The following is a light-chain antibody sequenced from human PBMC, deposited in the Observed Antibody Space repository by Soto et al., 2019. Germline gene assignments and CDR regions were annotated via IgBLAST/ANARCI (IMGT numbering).Light chain of an antibody. Sequence: QSALTQPRSVSGSPGQSVTISCTGTSSDVGGYIYVSWYQQYPAKAPKVMIYDVSRRPSGVPDRFSGSKSGSTASLTVSGLQAEDEADYFCSSYAGSNTLLFGGGTKLTVL. V-gene: IGLV2-11*01. CDR2: DVS. CDR1: SSDVGGYIY. CDR3: SSYAGSNTLL. J-gene: IGLJ2*01.